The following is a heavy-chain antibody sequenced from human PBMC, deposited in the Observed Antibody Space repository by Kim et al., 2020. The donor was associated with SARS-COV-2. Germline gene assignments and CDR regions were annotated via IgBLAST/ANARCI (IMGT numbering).Heavy chain of an antibody. V-gene: IGHV4-4*08. CDR3: ATSRYATSPFYFDS. D-gene: IGHD2-2*01. CDR2: VHTSESS. J-gene: IGHJ4*02. CDR1: RASISDYY. Sequence: SGTLSLTCTVSRASISDYYWSWIRQTPGKGLEWIGDVHTSESSNYNPSLQSRVTIAADTSKNQFSLKLSSMTYADTAVYYCATSRYATSPFYFDSWGQGTLVTVSS.